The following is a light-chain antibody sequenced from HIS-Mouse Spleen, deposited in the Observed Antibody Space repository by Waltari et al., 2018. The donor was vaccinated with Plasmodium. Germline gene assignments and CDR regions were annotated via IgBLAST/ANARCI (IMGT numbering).Light chain of an antibody. CDR1: SSDVGGYNY. CDR2: DVS. CDR3: CSYAGSYTLV. V-gene: IGLV2-11*01. Sequence: QSALTQPRSVSGSPGQSVTISCTGTSSDVGGYNYVSWYQQPPGKAPKRMIYDVSKRPSGVPDRCCGSKAGNTASLTSSGLQAEDEADYYCCSYAGSYTLVFGGGTKLTVL. J-gene: IGLJ2*01.